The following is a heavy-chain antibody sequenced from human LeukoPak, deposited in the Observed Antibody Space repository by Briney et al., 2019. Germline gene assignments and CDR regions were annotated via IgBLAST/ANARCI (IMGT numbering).Heavy chain of an antibody. CDR3: ARALNGDYVVIQH. J-gene: IGHJ1*01. CDR2: IYSGGST. V-gene: IGHV3-53*01. Sequence: GGSLRLSCAASGFTVSSNYMSWVRQAPGKGLVWVSVIYSGGSTYYADSVKGRFTISRDNSKNTLYLQMNSLRAEDTAVYYCARALNGDYVVIQHWGQGTLVTVSS. D-gene: IGHD4-17*01. CDR1: GFTVSSNY.